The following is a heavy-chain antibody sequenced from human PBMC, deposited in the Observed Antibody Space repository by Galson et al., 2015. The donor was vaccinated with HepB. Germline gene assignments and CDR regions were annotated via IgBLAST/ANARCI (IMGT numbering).Heavy chain of an antibody. Sequence: SLRLAGAASGFTFSNAWMSWVRQAPGKGLEWVGRITGKSDGWTTDYAAPVKGRFSISRDDSKNTLYLQMNSLKTEDTAVYYCTTDVVFFWFGEYWGQGTLVTVSS. CDR1: GFTFSNAW. V-gene: IGHV3-15*01. D-gene: IGHD3-10*01. J-gene: IGHJ4*02. CDR2: ITGKSDGWTT. CDR3: TTDVVFFWFGEY.